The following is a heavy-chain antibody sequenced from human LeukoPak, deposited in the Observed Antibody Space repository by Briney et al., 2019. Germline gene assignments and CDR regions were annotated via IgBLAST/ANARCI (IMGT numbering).Heavy chain of an antibody. V-gene: IGHV4-39*02. D-gene: IGHD1-26*01. J-gene: IGHJ4*02. CDR3: ARDLDSGSYDF. Sequence: PSGTLSLTCTVSGGSVSSASYFWGWIRQPPGKGLQWIGNIYYSGTTYYNPSLKSRVTISIDTSKNQFSLQLSSVTAADTAVYYCARDLDSGSYDFWGQGSLVTVSS. CDR1: GGSVSSASYF. CDR2: IYYSGTT.